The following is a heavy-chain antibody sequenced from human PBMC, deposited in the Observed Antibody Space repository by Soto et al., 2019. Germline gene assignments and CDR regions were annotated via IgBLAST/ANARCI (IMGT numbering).Heavy chain of an antibody. Sequence: PGGSLRLSCAASGFTVSSNYMSWVRQAPGKGLEWVSVIYSGGSTYYADSVKGRFTISRHNSKNTLYLQMNSLRAEDTAVYYCARDQRFDYYDSSPRVAFDIWGQGTMVTVSS. CDR3: ARDQRFDYYDSSPRVAFDI. D-gene: IGHD3-22*01. CDR2: IYSGGST. J-gene: IGHJ3*02. CDR1: GFTVSSNY. V-gene: IGHV3-53*04.